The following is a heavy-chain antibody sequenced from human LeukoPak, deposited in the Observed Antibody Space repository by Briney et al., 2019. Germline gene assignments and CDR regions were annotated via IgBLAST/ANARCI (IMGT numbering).Heavy chain of an antibody. Sequence: ASVKVSCKASGYTFTGYYVHWVRQAPGQGLEWMGRLSPNSGDTNYAQKFQGRVTMTRDTSSSTAYMELSRLRSDDTAVYYCARSGVDTYGLQVSGDFDYWGQGILVTVSS. CDR2: LSPNSGDT. CDR1: GYTFTGYY. CDR3: ARSGVDTYGLQVSGDFDY. V-gene: IGHV1-2*06. D-gene: IGHD5-18*01. J-gene: IGHJ4*02.